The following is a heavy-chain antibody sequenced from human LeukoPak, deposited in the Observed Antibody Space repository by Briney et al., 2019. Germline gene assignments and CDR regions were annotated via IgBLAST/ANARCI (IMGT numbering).Heavy chain of an antibody. J-gene: IGHJ5*02. CDR3: ARQWRGYCSSTSCYLPNWFDP. V-gene: IGHV5-51*01. CDR2: IYPGDSDT. CDR1: GYSFTSYW. Sequence: GEPLKISCQGSGYSFTSYWIGWVRQMPGKGLEWMGIIYPGDSDTRYSPSFQGQVTISADKSISTAYLQRSSLKASDTAMYYCARQWRGYCSSTSCYLPNWFDPWGQGTLVTVSS. D-gene: IGHD2-2*01.